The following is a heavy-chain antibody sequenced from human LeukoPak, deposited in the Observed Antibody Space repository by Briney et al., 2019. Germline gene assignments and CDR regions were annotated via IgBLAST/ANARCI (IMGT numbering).Heavy chain of an antibody. CDR2: VDPDDGET. CDR3: TRDMEYPGAGFDL. D-gene: IGHD2/OR15-2a*01. V-gene: IGHV1-24*01. CDR1: GYTLTELS. Sequence: ASVKVSCKVSGYTLTELSMNWVRQAPGEGLEWMGGVDPDDGETIYAQKFQGRVTMTEDTSTDTAYMELSSLRSEDTAMYYCTRDMEYPGAGFDLWGQGIPVTVSS. J-gene: IGHJ4*02.